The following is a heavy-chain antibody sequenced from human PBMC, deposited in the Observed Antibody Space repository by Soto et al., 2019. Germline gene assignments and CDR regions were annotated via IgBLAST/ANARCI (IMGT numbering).Heavy chain of an antibody. CDR2: TSYDGSNK. Sequence: QLVESGGGVVQPGRSLRLSCAASGFTFSLYGMHWVRQAPGKGLEWVAVTSYDGSNKYYADSVKGRFTISRDNSKNTLYLQMNSLTVEDTAIYYCVRDIRWGQGTLVTVSS. CDR1: GFTFSLYG. J-gene: IGHJ4*02. CDR3: VRDIR. V-gene: IGHV3-30*03.